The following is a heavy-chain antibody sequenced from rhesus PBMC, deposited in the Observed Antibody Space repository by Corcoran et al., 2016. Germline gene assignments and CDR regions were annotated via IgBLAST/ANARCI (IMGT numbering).Heavy chain of an antibody. J-gene: IGHJ4*01. CDR1: GGSISNNW. CDR3: ARTPWSTDY. CDR2: VSGSGGTS. Sequence: QLQLQESGPGLVKPSETLSLSCAVSGGSISNNWWTWIRQPPGKGLEWIGRVSGSGGTSNYNPSLKSRVTMSTATSKSHLSLKWSAVTAADTAVYYCARTPWSTDYWGQGVLVTVSS. D-gene: IGHD6-13*01. V-gene: IGHV4-173*01.